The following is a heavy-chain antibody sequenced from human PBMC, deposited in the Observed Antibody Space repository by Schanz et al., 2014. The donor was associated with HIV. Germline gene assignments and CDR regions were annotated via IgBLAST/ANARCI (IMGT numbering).Heavy chain of an antibody. CDR1: RFSFRGYG. D-gene: IGHD5-18*01. Sequence: VQLVESGGGLVKPGGSLRLSCAASRFSFRGYGMHWVRQAPGKGLEWVALISYDGSKKYYGDSVKGRFTISRDNSKNTLYLQMNSLRAEDTAVYYCARDAASHSYGSTMDVWGQGTTVTVSS. CDR3: ARDAASHSYGSTMDV. V-gene: IGHV3-30*03. CDR2: ISYDGSKK. J-gene: IGHJ6*02.